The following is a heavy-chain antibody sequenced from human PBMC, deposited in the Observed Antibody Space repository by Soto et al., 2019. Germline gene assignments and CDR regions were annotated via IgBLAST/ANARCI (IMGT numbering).Heavy chain of an antibody. CDR3: ARARFQVLYGKPYFDS. J-gene: IGHJ4*02. CDR2: IYHSGNT. Sequence: SETLSLTCTVSGGSITTGGSYWSWIRQHPGKGLEWIGNIYHSGNTYYNPSLKSRLTISVDTSKNHFSLMVDSVAAADTAVYYCARARFQVLYGKPYFDSWGQGTLVTVSS. CDR1: GGSITTGGSY. D-gene: IGHD2-2*02. V-gene: IGHV4-31*03.